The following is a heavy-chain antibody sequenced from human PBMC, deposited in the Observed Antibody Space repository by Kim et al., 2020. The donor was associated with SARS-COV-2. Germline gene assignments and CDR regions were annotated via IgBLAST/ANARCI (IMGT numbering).Heavy chain of an antibody. V-gene: IGHV3-30*02. Sequence: YADSVKGRFTISRDNSKNTLYLQMNSLRAEDTAVYYCAKVGASTSCFDYWGQGTLVTVSS. D-gene: IGHD2-2*01. CDR3: AKVGASTSCFDY. J-gene: IGHJ4*02.